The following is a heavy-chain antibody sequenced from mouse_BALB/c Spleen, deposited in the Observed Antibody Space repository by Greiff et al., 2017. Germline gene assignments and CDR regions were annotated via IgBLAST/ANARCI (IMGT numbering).Heavy chain of an antibody. Sequence: EVQRVESGGDLVKPGGSLKLSCAASGFTFSSYGMSWVRQTPDKRLEWVATISSGGSYTYYPDSVKGRFTISRDNAKNTLYLQMSSLKSEDTAMYYCAAPITTVVAYYFDYWGQGTTLTVSS. V-gene: IGHV5-6*01. CDR3: AAPITTVVAYYFDY. J-gene: IGHJ2*01. D-gene: IGHD1-1*01. CDR2: ISSGGSYT. CDR1: GFTFSSYG.